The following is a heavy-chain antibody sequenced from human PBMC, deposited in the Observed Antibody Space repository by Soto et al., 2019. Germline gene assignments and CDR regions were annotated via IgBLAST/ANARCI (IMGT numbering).Heavy chain of an antibody. CDR2: ISSSSRYT. CDR3: ARLGAKYYYDSSGYYPSHFDY. Sequence: QVQLVESGGGLVKPGGSLRLSCAASGFTFSDYYMSWIRQAPGKGLEWVSYISSSSRYTNYADSVKGRFTISRDNAKNSLYLQMNSLRAEDTAVYYCARLGAKYYYDSSGYYPSHFDYWGQGTLVTVSS. D-gene: IGHD3-22*01. CDR1: GFTFSDYY. J-gene: IGHJ4*02. V-gene: IGHV3-11*06.